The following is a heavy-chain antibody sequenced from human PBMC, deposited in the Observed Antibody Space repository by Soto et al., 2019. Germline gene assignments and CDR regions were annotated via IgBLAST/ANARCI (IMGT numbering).Heavy chain of an antibody. J-gene: IGHJ4*02. D-gene: IGHD1-7*01. CDR1: GGSFTSNNW. CDR2: IYRTGST. CDR3: ASRVPGTSVDY. V-gene: IGHV4-4*02. Sequence: QVQLQESGPGLVKPSGTLSLPCAVSGGSFTSNNWWTWVRQPPGQGLEWIGEIYRTGSTNYNPSLKNRDTLSLDMSETQFSLKVTSLTAADTAVYSCASRVPGTSVDYWGQGTLVTVSS.